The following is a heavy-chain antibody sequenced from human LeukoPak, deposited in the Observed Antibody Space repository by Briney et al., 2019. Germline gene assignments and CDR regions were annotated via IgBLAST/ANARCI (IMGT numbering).Heavy chain of an antibody. Sequence: ASVNVSCKASGYTFTSYYMHWVRQAPGQGLEWMGIINPSGGSTSYAQKFQGRVTMTRDTSTSTVYMELSSLRSEDTAVYYCARTAAAGDYFDYWGQGTLVTVSS. CDR3: ARTAAAGDYFDY. J-gene: IGHJ4*02. CDR1: GYTFTSYY. D-gene: IGHD6-13*01. V-gene: IGHV1-46*01. CDR2: INPSGGST.